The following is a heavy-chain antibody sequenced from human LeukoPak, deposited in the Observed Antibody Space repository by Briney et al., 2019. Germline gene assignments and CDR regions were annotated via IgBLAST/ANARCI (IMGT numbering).Heavy chain of an antibody. CDR3: AREASFGYSGNDFRTLDV. J-gene: IGHJ6*02. CDR1: GYTFTGYY. D-gene: IGHD5-12*01. V-gene: IGHV1-2*02. CDR2: INPNSGGT. Sequence: ASVKVSCKASGYTFTGYYMHWVRQTPGQGLEWMGWINPNSGGTNYAQKFQGRVTMTRDTSISTAYMELSRLRSDDTAVYHCAREASFGYSGNDFRTLDVWGQGTTVIVSS.